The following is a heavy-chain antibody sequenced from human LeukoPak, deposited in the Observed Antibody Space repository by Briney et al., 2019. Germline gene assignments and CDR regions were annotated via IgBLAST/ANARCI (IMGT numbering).Heavy chain of an antibody. Sequence: SETLSLTCAVSGYSISSGYYWGWIRQPPGKELEWIGSIYHSGSTYYNPSLKSRVTISVDTSKNQFSLKLSSVTAAATAVYYCARQGSGWYFDLWGRGTLVTVSS. V-gene: IGHV4-38-2*01. CDR3: ARQGSGWYFDL. CDR1: GYSISSGYY. CDR2: IYHSGST. J-gene: IGHJ2*01.